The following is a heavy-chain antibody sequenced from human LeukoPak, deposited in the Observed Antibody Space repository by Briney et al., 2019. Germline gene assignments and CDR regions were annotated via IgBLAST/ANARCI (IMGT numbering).Heavy chain of an antibody. D-gene: IGHD3-22*01. CDR2: IYWNDDK. V-gene: IGHV2-5*01. Sequence: SGPTLVKPTQTLTLTCTFSGFSLRNTGVGVGWIRQPPGKAPEWLALIYWNDDKDYRPSLKRRLTITKDSFKNQVVLTMTNMDPVDTATYYCAHRTPTYYYDSSGYYFRYWGQGTLVTVSS. CDR1: GFSLRNTGVG. CDR3: AHRTPTYYYDSSGYYFRY. J-gene: IGHJ4*02.